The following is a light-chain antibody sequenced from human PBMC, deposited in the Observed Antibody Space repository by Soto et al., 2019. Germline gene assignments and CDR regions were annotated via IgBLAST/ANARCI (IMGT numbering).Light chain of an antibody. CDR3: QHYNSYSEA. J-gene: IGKJ1*01. CDR1: HTISSW. V-gene: IGKV1-5*03. Sequence: EIQMTQSPSTLSGSVGDRVTITCRASHTISSWLAWYQQKPGKAPKLLIYKASTLKSGVPSRFSGSGSGTEFTLTISSLQPDDFATYYCQHYNSYSEAFGQGTKVDI. CDR2: KAS.